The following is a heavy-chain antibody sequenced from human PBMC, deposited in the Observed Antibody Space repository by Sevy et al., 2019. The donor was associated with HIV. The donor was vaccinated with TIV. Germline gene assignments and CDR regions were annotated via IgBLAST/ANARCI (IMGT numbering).Heavy chain of an antibody. CDR2: IWYDGSKK. CDR3: TRDYGSGYTFY. Sequence: GGSLRLSCAASGFTFSSAGMHWVRQAPGKGLEWVAIIWYDGSKKYYADSVKGRFIISRDNSKNTVSLQMDSLRVEDTALYYCTRDYGSGYTFYWGHGTLVTVSS. V-gene: IGHV3-33*01. J-gene: IGHJ4*01. CDR1: GFTFSSAG. D-gene: IGHD6-19*01.